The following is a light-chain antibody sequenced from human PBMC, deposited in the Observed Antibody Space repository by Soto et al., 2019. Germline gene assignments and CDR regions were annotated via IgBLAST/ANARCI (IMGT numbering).Light chain of an antibody. CDR2: GNI. V-gene: IGLV1-40*01. Sequence: QSVLTQPPSVSGAPGQRVTISCTGSSSNIGAGFDVHWYQHLPGTAPKLLIYGNINRPSGVPDRFSGSKSGTSASLAVTGLQAEDEADYYCSSYAGSSNVFGTGTKVTVL. CDR3: SSYAGSSNV. J-gene: IGLJ1*01. CDR1: SSNIGAGFD.